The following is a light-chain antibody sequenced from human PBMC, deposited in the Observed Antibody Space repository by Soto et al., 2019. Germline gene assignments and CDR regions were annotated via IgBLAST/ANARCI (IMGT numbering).Light chain of an antibody. Sequence: EIVLTQSPATLSLSPGDRATLSCRASPSVPNFLAWYQQKPGPAPRLLIYGAFNRATGIPARFSGSGSGTDFTLTISSLEPEDSAIDYCQQRNVWPPVTVGLGTRLEIK. J-gene: IGKJ5*01. V-gene: IGKV3-11*01. CDR1: PSVPNF. CDR3: QQRNVWPPVT. CDR2: GAF.